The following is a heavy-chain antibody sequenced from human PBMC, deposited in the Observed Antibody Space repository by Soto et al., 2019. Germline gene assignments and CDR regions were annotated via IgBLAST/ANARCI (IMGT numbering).Heavy chain of an antibody. Sequence: GGSLRLSCAASGFTFSSCGMHWVRQAPGKGLEWVALISYDGSNKYYVDSVKGRFTISGDNSKNTLFLQMNSLRAGDTAVYYCAKDRLRGGFLTTATTNGMDVWGQGTTVTVSS. CDR1: GFTFSSCG. CDR3: AKDRLRGGFLTTATTNGMDV. J-gene: IGHJ6*02. CDR2: ISYDGSNK. V-gene: IGHV3-30*18. D-gene: IGHD1-26*01.